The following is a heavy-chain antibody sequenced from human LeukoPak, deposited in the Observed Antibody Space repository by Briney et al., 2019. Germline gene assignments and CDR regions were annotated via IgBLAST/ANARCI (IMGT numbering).Heavy chain of an antibody. CDR1: GFTFSSYA. CDR3: ARLGGHYYYGMDV. V-gene: IGHV3-64*01. D-gene: IGHD3-3*01. CDR2: ISSNGSST. Sequence: GGSLRLSCAASGFTFSSYAMHWVRQAPGKGLEYVSAISSNGSSTYYANSVKGRFTISRDNSKNTLYLQMGSLRAEDMAVYYCARLGGHYYYGMDVWGQGTTVTVSS. J-gene: IGHJ6*02.